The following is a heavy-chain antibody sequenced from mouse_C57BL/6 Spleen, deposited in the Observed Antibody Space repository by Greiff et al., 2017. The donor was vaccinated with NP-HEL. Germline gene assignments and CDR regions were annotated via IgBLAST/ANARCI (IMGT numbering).Heavy chain of an antibody. J-gene: IGHJ2*01. CDR1: GYTFTSYW. CDR2: IYPGNSDT. V-gene: IGHV1-5*01. Sequence: VQLQQSGTVLARPGASVKMSCKTSGYTFTSYWMHWVKQRPGQGLEWIGAIYPGNSDTSYNQKFKGKAKLTADTSASTAYMELSSLTNEDSAVYYCTQFGHYDGFDYWGQGTTLTVSS. D-gene: IGHD1-2*01. CDR3: TQFGHYDGFDY.